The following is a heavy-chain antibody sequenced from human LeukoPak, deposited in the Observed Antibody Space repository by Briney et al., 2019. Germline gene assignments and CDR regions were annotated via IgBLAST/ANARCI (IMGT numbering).Heavy chain of an antibody. CDR1: GVSFDDYY. CDR3: TRMTTGHDY. Sequence: SETLSLTCAVSGVSFDDYYWSWVRQPPGKGLEWIGEINHSGYTNDSPSLKSRVTISVDTSRKQFSLNLRSVTVADTAVYYCTRMTTGHDYWGQGTLVTVSS. CDR2: INHSGYT. V-gene: IGHV4-34*01. J-gene: IGHJ4*02. D-gene: IGHD4-17*01.